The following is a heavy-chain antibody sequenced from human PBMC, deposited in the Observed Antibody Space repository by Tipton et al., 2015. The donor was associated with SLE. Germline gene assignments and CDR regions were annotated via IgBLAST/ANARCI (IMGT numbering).Heavy chain of an antibody. CDR1: GGPISSYY. Sequence: TLSLTCTVSGGPISSYYWSWIRQPPGKGLEWIGYIYYSGSTNYNPSLKSRVTISVDTSKNQFSLKLSSVTAADTAVYYCTRNKYCSGGSCYPGWFDPWGQGTLVTVSS. CDR3: TRNKYCSGGSCYPGWFDP. V-gene: IGHV4-59*07. D-gene: IGHD2-15*01. J-gene: IGHJ5*02. CDR2: IYYSGST.